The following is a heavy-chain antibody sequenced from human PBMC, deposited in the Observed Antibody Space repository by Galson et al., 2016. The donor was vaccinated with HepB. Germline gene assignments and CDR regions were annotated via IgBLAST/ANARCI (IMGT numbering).Heavy chain of an antibody. V-gene: IGHV1-46*01. D-gene: IGHD3/OR15-3a*01. Sequence: SVKVSCKASGYTFTSYYMHWVRQAPGQGLEWMGKINPRGGSTSCAQKFQGRVTMTRDTSTSTVYMELSSLTSEGTAVYYCARGTGTGGYFDYWGQGTLVTVSS. J-gene: IGHJ4*02. CDR3: ARGTGTGGYFDY. CDR2: INPRGGST. CDR1: GYTFTSYY.